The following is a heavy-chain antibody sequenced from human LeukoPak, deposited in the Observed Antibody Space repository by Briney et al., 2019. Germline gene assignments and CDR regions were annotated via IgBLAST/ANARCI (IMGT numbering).Heavy chain of an antibody. Sequence: SETLSLTCAVYGGPFSGYYWSWIRQPPGKGLEWIGEINHSGSTNYNPSLKSRVTISVDTSKNQFSLKLSSVTAADTGVYYCARGPGYELMVRGVIITYWFDPWGQGTLVTVSS. CDR2: INHSGST. CDR3: ARGPGYELMVRGVIITYWFDP. V-gene: IGHV4-34*01. D-gene: IGHD3-10*01. J-gene: IGHJ5*02. CDR1: GGPFSGYY.